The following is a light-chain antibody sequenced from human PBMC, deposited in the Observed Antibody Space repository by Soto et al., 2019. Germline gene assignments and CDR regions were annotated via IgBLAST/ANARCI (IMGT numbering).Light chain of an antibody. J-gene: IGLJ2*01. CDR2: GNS. CDR3: QSYDSSLSGSV. Sequence: QSVLTQPPSVSGAPGQRVTISCTGSSSNIGAGYDVHWYQQLPGTAPKLLIYGNSNRPSGVPDRFSGSKSGTSASLAITGLQDEDEVDYYCQSYDSSLSGSVFGGGTKLTVL. V-gene: IGLV1-40*01. CDR1: SSNIGAGYD.